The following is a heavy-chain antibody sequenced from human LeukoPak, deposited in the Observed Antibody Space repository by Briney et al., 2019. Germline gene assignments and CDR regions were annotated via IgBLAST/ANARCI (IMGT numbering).Heavy chain of an antibody. V-gene: IGHV4-4*02. CDR3: ARHSSTSCYYCAFDI. CDR1: GGSISSSNW. D-gene: IGHD2-2*01. J-gene: IGHJ3*02. CDR2: IYHSGST. Sequence: SGTLSLTCAVSGGSISSSNWWSWVRQPPGKGLEWIGEIYHSGSTNYNPSLKSRVTISVDKSISTAYLQWSSLKASDTAMYYCARHSSTSCYYCAFDIWGQGTMVTVSS.